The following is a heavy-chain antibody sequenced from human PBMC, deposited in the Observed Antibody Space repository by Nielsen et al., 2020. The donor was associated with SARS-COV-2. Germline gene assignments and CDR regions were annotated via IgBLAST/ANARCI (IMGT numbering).Heavy chain of an antibody. J-gene: IGHJ4*02. CDR1: GFSFSSHA. CDR2: IWFDGTKT. V-gene: IGHV3-33*08. D-gene: IGHD6-19*01. Sequence: GESLKISCVGSGFSFSSHAMHWVRQAPGKGLEWVAVIWFDGTKTYFADSVRGRFTISRDNSKNTLYLQMSTLRVEDTALYYCARGSSDWWGDYWGQGTLVTVSS. CDR3: ARGSSDWWGDY.